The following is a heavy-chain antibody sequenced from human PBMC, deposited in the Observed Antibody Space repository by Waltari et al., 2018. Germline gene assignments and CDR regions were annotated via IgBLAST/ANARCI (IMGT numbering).Heavy chain of an antibody. D-gene: IGHD2-15*01. CDR2: IYYSGGT. CDR1: PGSLPIGTHY. J-gene: IGHJ5*02. V-gene: IGHV4-31*02. CDR3: ARWNEVVPGAFDP. Sequence: QVQLQESGPGRVKPSQTLSLTCTLSPGSLPIGTHYWLWIRQHPRKSLEWIGDIYYSGGTYYNASLESRVTISIDTSKNQFSLRLTSVTAADTAVYYCARWNEVVPGAFDPWGQGTLVTVSS.